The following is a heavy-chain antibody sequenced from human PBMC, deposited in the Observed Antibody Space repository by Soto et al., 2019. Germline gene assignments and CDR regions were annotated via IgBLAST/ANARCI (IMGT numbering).Heavy chain of an antibody. Sequence: ASVKVSCKVSGYTLTELSMHWVRQAPGKGLEWMGGFDPEDGETIYAQKFQGRVTMTEDTSTATAYMELSSLRSEDTAVYYCATEVGSAAAGDPYYYYGMDVWGQGTTVTVSS. CDR2: FDPEDGET. CDR1: GYTLTELS. J-gene: IGHJ6*02. CDR3: ATEVGSAAAGDPYYYYGMDV. V-gene: IGHV1-24*01. D-gene: IGHD6-13*01.